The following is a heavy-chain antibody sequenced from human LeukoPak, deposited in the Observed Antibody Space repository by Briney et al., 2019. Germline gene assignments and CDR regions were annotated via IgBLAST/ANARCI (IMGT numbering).Heavy chain of an antibody. J-gene: IGHJ4*02. CDR1: GFTFGTYA. V-gene: IGHV3-23*01. CDR3: AKDGSSGYYYEYYFDY. Sequence: TGGSLRLSCAASGFTFGTYAMSWVRQAPGKGLEWVSVISNSGSSTHYADSVKGRFSISRDNSRNTLYLQMNSLRTDDTAVYYCAKDGSSGYYYEYYFDYWGQGTLVTVSS. D-gene: IGHD3-22*01. CDR2: ISNSGSST.